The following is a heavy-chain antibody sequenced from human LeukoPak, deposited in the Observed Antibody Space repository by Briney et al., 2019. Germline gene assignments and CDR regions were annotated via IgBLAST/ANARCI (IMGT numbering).Heavy chain of an antibody. CDR3: ARTGWEWLPPGFDY. CDR1: GFTFSSYA. Sequence: GGSLRLSCAASGFTFSSYAMHWVRQAPGKGLEWVAVMSYDGSNKYYADSVKGRFTISRDNSKSTLYLQMNSLRGEDTAVYYCARTGWEWLPPGFDYWGPGTLVTVSS. D-gene: IGHD5-12*01. J-gene: IGHJ4*02. V-gene: IGHV3-30-3*01. CDR2: MSYDGSNK.